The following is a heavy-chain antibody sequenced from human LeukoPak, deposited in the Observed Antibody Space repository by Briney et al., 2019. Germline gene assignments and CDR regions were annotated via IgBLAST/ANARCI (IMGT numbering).Heavy chain of an antibody. V-gene: IGHV3-21*04. CDR3: AKDRLGAVLYFDW. CDR2: ISTTSTYI. D-gene: IGHD1-26*01. Sequence: GGSLRLSCAASGFTFSSYSMACVRHAPGGAGEWVTYISTTSTYIFYGDSVKRRFTISRDNAKNSLYLQMNSMRGEDTAVYCAKDRLGAVLYFDWWGQGTVVTVST. J-gene: IGHJ4*02. CDR1: GFTFSSYS.